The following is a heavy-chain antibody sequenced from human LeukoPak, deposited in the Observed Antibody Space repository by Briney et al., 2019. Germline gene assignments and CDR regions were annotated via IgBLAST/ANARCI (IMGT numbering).Heavy chain of an antibody. Sequence: GGSLRLSCAASGFAFSNYWMSWVRQAPGKGLEWVANIKQDGSEKYYVDSVKGRFTISRDNAKNSLYLQMNSLRAEDTAVYYCAREGSGSKNIDWFDPWGQGTLVTVSS. CDR1: GFAFSNYW. CDR3: AREGSGSKNIDWFDP. D-gene: IGHD3-10*01. V-gene: IGHV3-7*01. CDR2: IKQDGSEK. J-gene: IGHJ5*02.